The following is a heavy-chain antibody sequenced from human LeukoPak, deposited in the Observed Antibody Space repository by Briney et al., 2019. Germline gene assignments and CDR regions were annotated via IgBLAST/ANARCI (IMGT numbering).Heavy chain of an antibody. V-gene: IGHV1-18*01. CDR2: ISGYNGNT. CDR1: GYTFNRYG. D-gene: IGHD5-24*01. J-gene: IGHJ4*02. CDR3: ARDTEMDTTPFDY. Sequence: GASVKVPCKASGYTFNRYGISWVRQAPGQGLEWMGWISGYNGNTNYAQKVQGRVTMTTDTSTSTAYMELRSLRSDDTAVYYCARDTEMDTTPFDYWGQGTLVTVSS.